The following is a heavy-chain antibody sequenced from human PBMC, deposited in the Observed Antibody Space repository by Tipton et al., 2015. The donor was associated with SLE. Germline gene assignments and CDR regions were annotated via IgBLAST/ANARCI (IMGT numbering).Heavy chain of an antibody. CDR2: IYYSGST. Sequence: TLSLTCTVSGGSISSYYWSWIRQPPGKGLEWIGYIYYSGSTNYNPSLKSRVTISVDTSKNQFSLKLSSVTAADTAVYYCARHPDFWSGQRWFDPWGQGTLVTV. D-gene: IGHD3-3*01. J-gene: IGHJ5*02. CDR3: ARHPDFWSGQRWFDP. CDR1: GGSISSYY. V-gene: IGHV4-59*08.